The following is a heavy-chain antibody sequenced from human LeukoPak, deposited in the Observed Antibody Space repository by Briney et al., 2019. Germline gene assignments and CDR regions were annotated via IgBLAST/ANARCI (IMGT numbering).Heavy chain of an antibody. J-gene: IGHJ4*02. CDR3: AKDRSFDY. CDR2: ISWNSGSI. Sequence: GGSLRLSCAASGFAFDDYAMDWVRQAPGKGLEWVSGISWNSGSIGYADSVKGRFTISRDNAKNSLYLQMNSLRAEDTALYYCAKDRSFDYWGQGTLVTVSS. V-gene: IGHV3-9*01. CDR1: GFAFDDYA.